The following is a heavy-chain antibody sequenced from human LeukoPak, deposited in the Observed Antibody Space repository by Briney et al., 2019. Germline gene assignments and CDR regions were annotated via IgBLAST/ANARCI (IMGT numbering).Heavy chain of an antibody. CDR1: GFTFSSYG. V-gene: IGHV3-30*02. J-gene: IGHJ4*02. D-gene: IGHD6-19*01. CDR3: AKAGGYSSGWSFDY. Sequence: GGSLRLSCAASGFTFSSYGMHWVHQAPGKGLEWVAFIRYDGSNKYYADSVKGRFTISRDNSKNTLYLQMNSLRAEDTAVYYCAKAGGYSSGWSFDYWGQGTLVTVSS. CDR2: IRYDGSNK.